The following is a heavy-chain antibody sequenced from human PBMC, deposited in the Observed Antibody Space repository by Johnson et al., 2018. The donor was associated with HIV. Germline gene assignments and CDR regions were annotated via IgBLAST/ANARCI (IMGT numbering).Heavy chain of an antibody. CDR3: ARRGHDAFDI. J-gene: IGHJ3*02. CDR1: RFTFSYYA. CDR2: ISYDGSNK. Sequence: QVQLVESGGGVVQPGRSLRVFCAASRFTFSYYAMHWVRQAPGKGLEWVATISYDGSNKYYADSVKGRVTISRDNAKNSLYLQINSLRAEATAGYYCARRGHDAFDIWGQGTMVTVSS. V-gene: IGHV3-30*04.